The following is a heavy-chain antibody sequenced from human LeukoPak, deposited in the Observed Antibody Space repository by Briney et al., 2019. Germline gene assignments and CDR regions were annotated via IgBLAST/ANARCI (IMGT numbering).Heavy chain of an antibody. Sequence: ASVKVSCKASGGTFSSYAISWVRQAPGQGLEWMGGIIPIFGTANYAQKFQGRVTITTDESTSTAYMELSSLRSEDTAVYYCARAWAVRGPRGYYFDYWGQGTLVTVSS. CDR2: IIPIFGTA. D-gene: IGHD3-10*01. J-gene: IGHJ4*02. CDR1: GGTFSSYA. CDR3: ARAWAVRGPRGYYFDY. V-gene: IGHV1-69*05.